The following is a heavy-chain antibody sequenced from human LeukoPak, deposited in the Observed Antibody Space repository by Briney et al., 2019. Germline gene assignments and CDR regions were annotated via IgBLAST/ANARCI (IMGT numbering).Heavy chain of an antibody. V-gene: IGHV4-34*01. Sequence: SETLSLTCAVYGGSFTTYHWSWIRQPPGKGLEWIGEINHSGSTNYNPSLKSRVTISVDTSKNQFSLKLSSVTAADTTVYFCAREGYRGAWFDPWGQGTLVIVSS. D-gene: IGHD3-10*01. CDR1: GGSFTTYH. CDR2: INHSGST. CDR3: AREGYRGAWFDP. J-gene: IGHJ5*02.